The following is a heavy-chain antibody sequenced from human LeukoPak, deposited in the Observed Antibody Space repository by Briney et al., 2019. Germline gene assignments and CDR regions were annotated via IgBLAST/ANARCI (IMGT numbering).Heavy chain of an antibody. J-gene: IGHJ4*02. CDR3: SPLTVASG. Sequence: GGSLRLSCAASGFTFDDYAMHWVRQASGNGLEWVSGISWNSGSIGYADSVKGRFTISRDNAKNSLYLQMNSLRAEDTASYYCSPLTVASGWGQGTLVTVSS. CDR2: ISWNSGSI. D-gene: IGHD6-25*01. CDR1: GFTFDDYA. V-gene: IGHV3-9*01.